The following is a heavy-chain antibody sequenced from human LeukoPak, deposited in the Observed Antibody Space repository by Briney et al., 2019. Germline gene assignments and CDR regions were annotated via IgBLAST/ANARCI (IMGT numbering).Heavy chain of an antibody. CDR2: INPKSGGT. CDR3: ARDLSRSPAWFDP. Sequence: ASVKVSCKASGYTFTGYYMHWVRQAPGQGLEWMGRINPKSGGTNYAQKIQGRVTMTRDTSISTAYMELSRLRSDDTAVYYCARDLSRSPAWFDPWGQGTLVTVSS. D-gene: IGHD3-16*02. J-gene: IGHJ5*02. CDR1: GYTFTGYY. V-gene: IGHV1-2*06.